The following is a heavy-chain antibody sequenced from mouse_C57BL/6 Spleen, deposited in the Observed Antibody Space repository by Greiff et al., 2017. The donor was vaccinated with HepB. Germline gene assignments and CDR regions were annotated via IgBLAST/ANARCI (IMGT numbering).Heavy chain of an antibody. V-gene: IGHV1-18*01. Sequence: EVQLQQSGPELVKPGASVKIPCKASGYTFTDYNMDWVKQSHGKSLEWIGDINPNNGGTIYNQKFKGKATLTVDKSSSTAYMELRILTSEDTAVYYCAKGSDYYGSSYCFAYWGQGTLVTVSA. CDR3: AKGSDYYGSSYCFAY. J-gene: IGHJ3*01. CDR1: GYTFTDYN. CDR2: INPNNGGT. D-gene: IGHD1-1*01.